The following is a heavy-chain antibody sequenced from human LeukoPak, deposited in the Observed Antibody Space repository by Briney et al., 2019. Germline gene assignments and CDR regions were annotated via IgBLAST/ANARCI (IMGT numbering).Heavy chain of an antibody. V-gene: IGHV4-61*01. CDR1: GGSVRSGSYY. CDR2: IYYSGST. D-gene: IGHD1-26*01. CDR3: ARDRWGVGATEFDY. J-gene: IGHJ4*02. Sequence: SETLSLTCTVSGGSVRSGSYYWSWIRQPPGTGLEWIGYIYYSGSTNYNPSLKSRVTISVDTSKNQFSLKLSSVTAADTAVYYCARDRWGVGATEFDYWGQGTLVTVSS.